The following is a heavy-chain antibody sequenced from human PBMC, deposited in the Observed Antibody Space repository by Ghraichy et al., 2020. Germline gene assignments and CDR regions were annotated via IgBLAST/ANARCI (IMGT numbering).Heavy chain of an antibody. D-gene: IGHD2-2*01. Sequence: SVKVSCKASGFTFTSSAVQWVRQARGQRLEWIGWIVVGSGNTNYAQKFQERVTITRDMSTSTAYMELSSLRSEDTAVYYCAASDIVVVPAAGVFDCWGQGTLVTVSS. CDR2: IVVGSGNT. CDR1: GFTFTSSA. V-gene: IGHV1-58*01. CDR3: AASDIVVVPAAGVFDC. J-gene: IGHJ4*02.